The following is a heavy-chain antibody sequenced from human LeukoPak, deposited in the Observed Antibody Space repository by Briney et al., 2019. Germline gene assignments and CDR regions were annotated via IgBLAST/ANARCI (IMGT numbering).Heavy chain of an antibody. CDR1: GYTFTGYY. CDR3: ARASYSSSFLGHYYYYYMDV. CDR2: INPNSGGT. D-gene: IGHD6-13*01. J-gene: IGHJ6*03. Sequence: ASVKVSCKASGYTFTGYYVHWVRQAPGQGLEWMGWINPNSGGTNYAQKFQGRVTMTRDTSISTAYMELSRLRSDDTAVYYCARASYSSSFLGHYYYYYMDVWGKGTTVTISS. V-gene: IGHV1-2*02.